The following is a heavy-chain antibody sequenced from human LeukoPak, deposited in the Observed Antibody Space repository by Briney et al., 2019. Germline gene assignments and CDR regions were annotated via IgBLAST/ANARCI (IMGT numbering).Heavy chain of an antibody. CDR1: GFTFDDYA. Sequence: SLRLSCAASGFTFDDYAMHWVRQAPGKGLEWVSGISWNSGSIGYADSVKGRFTISRDNAKNSLYLQMNSLRAEDTALYYCAKDIRAGSWYYFDYWGQGTLVTVSS. V-gene: IGHV3-9*01. D-gene: IGHD6-13*01. J-gene: IGHJ4*02. CDR2: ISWNSGSI. CDR3: AKDIRAGSWYYFDY.